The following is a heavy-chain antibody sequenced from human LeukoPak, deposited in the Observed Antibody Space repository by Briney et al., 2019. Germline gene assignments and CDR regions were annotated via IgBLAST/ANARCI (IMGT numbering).Heavy chain of an antibody. J-gene: IGHJ4*02. V-gene: IGHV3-23*01. CDR3: ARGPSLRLAGNAFDY. Sequence: PGGSLRLSCAASGFTFSSYAMSWVRQAPGKGLEWVSAISGSGGSTYYADSVRGRFTISRDNSKNTLYLQMNNLKVEDTAVYYCARGPSLRLAGNAFDYWGQGTLVSVSS. CDR2: ISGSGGST. CDR1: GFTFSSYA. D-gene: IGHD1-1*01.